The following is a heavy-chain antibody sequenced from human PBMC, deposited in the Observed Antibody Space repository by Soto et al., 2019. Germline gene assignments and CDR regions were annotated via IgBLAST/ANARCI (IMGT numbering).Heavy chain of an antibody. CDR1: GGSISSGGYY. CDR3: ARERVPAAAIFDY. V-gene: IGHV4-31*03. J-gene: IGHJ4*02. D-gene: IGHD2-2*01. Sequence: SETLSLTCTVSGGSISSGGYYWSWIRQHPGKGLEWIGYIYYSGSTYYNPSLKSRVTISVDTSKNQFSLKLSSVTAADTAVYYCARERVPAAAIFDYWGQGTLVTVSS. CDR2: IYYSGST.